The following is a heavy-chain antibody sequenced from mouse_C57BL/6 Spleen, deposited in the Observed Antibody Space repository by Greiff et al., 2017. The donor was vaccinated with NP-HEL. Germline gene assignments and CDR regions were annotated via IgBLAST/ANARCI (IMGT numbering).Heavy chain of an antibody. D-gene: IGHD2-1*01. CDR1: GYSFTGYY. CDR3: ASPEAIYYGNYWYFDV. V-gene: IGHV1-42*01. CDR2: INPSTGGT. Sequence: EVQLHQSGPELVKPGASVKISCKASGYSFTGYYMNWVKQSPEKSLEWIGEINPSTGGTTYNQKFKAEATLTVDKSSSTAYMQLKSLTSEDSAVYYWASPEAIYYGNYWYFDVWGTGTTVTVSS. J-gene: IGHJ1*03.